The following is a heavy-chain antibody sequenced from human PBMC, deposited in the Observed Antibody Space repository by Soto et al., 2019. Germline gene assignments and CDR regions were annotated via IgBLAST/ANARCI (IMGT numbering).Heavy chain of an antibody. J-gene: IGHJ4*02. CDR2: ISYDGSNK. Sequence: QVQLVESGGGVVQPGRSLRLSCAASGFTFSSYAMHWVRQAPGKGLEWVAVISYDGSNKYYADSVKGRFTISRDNSKNTLYLQMNSLRAEDTAVYYCAREIYSSGWGGYFDYWGQGTLLTVSS. D-gene: IGHD6-19*01. CDR1: GFTFSSYA. CDR3: AREIYSSGWGGYFDY. V-gene: IGHV3-30-3*01.